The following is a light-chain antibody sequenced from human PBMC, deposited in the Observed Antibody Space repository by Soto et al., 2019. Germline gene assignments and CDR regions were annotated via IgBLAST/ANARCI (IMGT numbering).Light chain of an antibody. CDR1: SSDIGGYDS. J-gene: IGLJ3*02. CDR2: DVS. Sequence: QSALTQSPSASGSPGQSVTISCTGTSSDIGGYDSVSWYQQHPGKAPKVMIYDVSKRPSGVPDRFSGSKSGNTASLTVSALQAEDEADYYCSSYAGSNNLVFAGGTKLTVL. CDR3: SSYAGSNNLV. V-gene: IGLV2-8*01.